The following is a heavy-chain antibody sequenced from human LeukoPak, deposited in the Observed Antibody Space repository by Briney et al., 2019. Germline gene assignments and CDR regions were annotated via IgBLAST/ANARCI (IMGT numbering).Heavy chain of an antibody. D-gene: IGHD6-19*01. CDR1: VGSISTYY. Sequence: SETLSLTCTVSVGSISTYYWRWIRQPPVKGLEWIGYIYYSGSTNYNPSLKSRVNISVDPSKNQFSLNLSSVTAADTAVYYCARSERYNSGWYFYFDYWGQGTLVTVSS. V-gene: IGHV4-59*01. CDR3: ARSERYNSGWYFYFDY. J-gene: IGHJ4*02. CDR2: IYYSGST.